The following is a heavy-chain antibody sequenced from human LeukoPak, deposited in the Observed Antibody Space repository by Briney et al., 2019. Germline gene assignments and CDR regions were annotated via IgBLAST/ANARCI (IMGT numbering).Heavy chain of an antibody. CDR2: ISGSGSST. D-gene: IGHD5-18*01. V-gene: IGHV3-23*01. Sequence: GGSLRPSCAASGFTFSSHAMSWVRQAPGKGLEWVSVISGSGSSTYYADSVKGRFTISRDNSKNTLYLLMNSLRAEDTAVYYCAKVGGGYSYGGYYYYMDVWGKGTTVTVSS. CDR3: AKVGGGYSYGGYYYYMDV. J-gene: IGHJ6*03. CDR1: GFTFSSHA.